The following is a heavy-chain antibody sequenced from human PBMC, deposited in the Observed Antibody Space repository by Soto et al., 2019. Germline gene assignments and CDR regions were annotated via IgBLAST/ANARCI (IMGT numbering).Heavy chain of an antibody. J-gene: IGHJ4*02. CDR3: ARDRVVDTAMDPFEF. Sequence: GVSLRLSCAASGFTFSSYSMNWVRQAPGKGLEWVSYISDSSRTIYYADSVKGRFTISRDNAKNSLFLQMNSLRDEDTAVYYFARDRVVDTAMDPFEFWGQGILVTVSS. CDR1: GFTFSSYS. V-gene: IGHV3-48*02. CDR2: ISDSSRTI. D-gene: IGHD5-18*01.